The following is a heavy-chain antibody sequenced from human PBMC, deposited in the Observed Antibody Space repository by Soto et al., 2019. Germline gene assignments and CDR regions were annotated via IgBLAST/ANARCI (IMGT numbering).Heavy chain of an antibody. Sequence: ASVKVSCKASGYTFTGYNLHWVRQAPGQGLEWMGWITPNTGDTNFAQKFRGRVIMTRDTSISTAYMELSRLRSDDTAVYYCAGYFASGSYVYWGQGTLVTVSS. CDR3: AGYFASGSYVY. CDR1: GYTFTGYN. D-gene: IGHD3-10*01. V-gene: IGHV1-2*02. CDR2: ITPNTGDT. J-gene: IGHJ4*02.